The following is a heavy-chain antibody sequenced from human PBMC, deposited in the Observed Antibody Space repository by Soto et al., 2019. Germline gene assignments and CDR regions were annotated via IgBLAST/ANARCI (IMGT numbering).Heavy chain of an antibody. CDR1: GFTFSSYA. J-gene: IGHJ3*02. CDR3: AKSCSGWYDAFDI. CDR2: ISGSGGST. V-gene: IGHV3-23*01. Sequence: EVQLLESGGGLVQPGGSLRLSCAASGFTFSSYAMSWVRQAPGKGLEWVSAISGSGGSTYYADSVKGRFTISRDNSKNTLYLQMNSQRAEDTAVYYCAKSCSGWYDAFDIWGQGTMVTVSS. D-gene: IGHD6-19*01.